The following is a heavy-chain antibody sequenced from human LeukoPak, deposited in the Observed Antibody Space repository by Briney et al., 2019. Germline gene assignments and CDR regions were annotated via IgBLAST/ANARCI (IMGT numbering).Heavy chain of an antibody. Sequence: ASVKVSCKASGYTFTSYGISWVRQAPGQGLEWMGWISAYNGNTNYAQKLQGRVTMTTDTSTSTAYMELRSLRSDDTAVYYCARVPPVSPMDYYYMDVWGKGTTVTVSS. V-gene: IGHV1-18*01. J-gene: IGHJ6*03. CDR2: ISAYNGNT. CDR1: GYTFTSYG. D-gene: IGHD3-10*01. CDR3: ARVPPVSPMDYYYMDV.